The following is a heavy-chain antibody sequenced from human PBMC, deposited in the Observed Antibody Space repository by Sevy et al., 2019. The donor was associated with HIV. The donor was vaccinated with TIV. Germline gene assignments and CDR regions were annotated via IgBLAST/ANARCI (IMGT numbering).Heavy chain of an antibody. V-gene: IGHV2-5*02. J-gene: IGHJ4*02. Sequence: SGPTLVKPAQTLTLTCSFSGFSLNTSGVGVGWIRLPPGKALEWLAVIFWDDERRYSPPLKNRLTITKDTSTNQVVLTMTNMDPVDTATYYCARFLKGDYTNYFDSWDQGSLVTVSS. CDR1: GFSLNTSGVG. CDR2: IFWDDER. D-gene: IGHD4-4*01. CDR3: ARFLKGDYTNYFDS.